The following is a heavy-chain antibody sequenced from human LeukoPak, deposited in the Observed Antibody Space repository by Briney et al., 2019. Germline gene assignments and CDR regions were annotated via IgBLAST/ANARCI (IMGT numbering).Heavy chain of an antibody. J-gene: IGHJ4*02. Sequence: SETLSPTSGVNGGSLSGYYWIWIRQTPTQELGGIGEINHSGSTNYNPSLKSRVTISVDTSKNQFYLSLTSLTAADTAVYYCARRRWSSSSVIGYWGRGTRVAVSP. CDR1: GGSLSGYY. D-gene: IGHD6-6*01. CDR3: ARRRWSSSSVIGY. V-gene: IGHV4-34*01. CDR2: INHSGST.